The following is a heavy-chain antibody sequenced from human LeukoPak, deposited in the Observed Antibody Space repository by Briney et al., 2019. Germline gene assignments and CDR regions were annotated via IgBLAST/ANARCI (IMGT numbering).Heavy chain of an antibody. CDR2: IYYSGST. CDR1: GGSISSYY. V-gene: IGHV4-59*01. CDR3: ARGGGLGATRDYYYYYGMDV. D-gene: IGHD1-26*01. J-gene: IGHJ6*02. Sequence: SSETLSLTCTVSGGSISSYYWSWIRQPPGKGLEWIGYIYYSGSTNYNPSLKSRVTISVDTSKNQFSLKLSSVTAADTAVYYCARGGGLGATRDYYYYYGMDVWGQGTTVTVSS.